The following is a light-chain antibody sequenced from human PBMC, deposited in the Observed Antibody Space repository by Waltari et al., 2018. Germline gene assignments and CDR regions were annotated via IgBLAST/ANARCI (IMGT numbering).Light chain of an antibody. CDR1: QSIANKY. V-gene: IGKV3-20*01. Sequence: EIVLTQSPGTLSLSPGDRATLSCRPSQSIANKYVTWYRPRPGQPPSPPIFGASTRASGVPDRFSGSGFGTEFTLTISRLEPEDFAVYYCQQYGTSVTFGGGTKLEIK. J-gene: IGKJ4*01. CDR2: GAS. CDR3: QQYGTSVT.